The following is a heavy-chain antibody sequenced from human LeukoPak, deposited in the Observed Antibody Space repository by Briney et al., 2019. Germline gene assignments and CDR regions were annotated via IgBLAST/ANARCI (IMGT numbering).Heavy chain of an antibody. V-gene: IGHV3-33*05. CDR2: ISYDGSNK. Sequence: GGFLRLSCAASGFTFSSYGMHWVRQAPGKGLEWVAVISYDGSNKYYADSVKGRFTISRDNSKNTLYLQMNSLRAEDTAVYYCAKDEGIAVAGTGGFDYWGQGTLVTVSP. CDR1: GFTFSSYG. D-gene: IGHD6-19*01. J-gene: IGHJ4*02. CDR3: AKDEGIAVAGTGGFDY.